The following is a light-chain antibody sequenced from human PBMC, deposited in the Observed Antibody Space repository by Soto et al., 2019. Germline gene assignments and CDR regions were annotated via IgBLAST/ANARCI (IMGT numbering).Light chain of an antibody. CDR1: QSVSNND. J-gene: IGKJ2*01. CDR2: GSS. CDR3: QQYGSSPPYT. V-gene: IGKV3-20*01. Sequence: EVVLTQSPGTLSLSPGERATLSCRASQSVSNNDLACYQQKPGQAPQLLIFGSSDRATGIPDRFRGSGSVTDFTLTISSPVPEDFAVYHCQQYGSSPPYTFGQGTKLEI.